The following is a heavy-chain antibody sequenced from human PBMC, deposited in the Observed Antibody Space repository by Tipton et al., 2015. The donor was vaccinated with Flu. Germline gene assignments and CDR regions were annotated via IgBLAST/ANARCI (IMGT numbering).Heavy chain of an antibody. V-gene: IGHV3-33*01. CDR1: GFTFSTSG. CDR2: IWHDGSYK. CDR3: ARDVNLRDFDWFLSP. Sequence: SGFTFSTSGIHWVRQAPGKGLEWVAVIWHDGSYKFYADSVKGRFTISRDNSKNTSYLQMNSLRAEDTAVYYCARDVNLRDFDWFLSPWGQGTLVTVSS. J-gene: IGHJ5*02. D-gene: IGHD3-9*01.